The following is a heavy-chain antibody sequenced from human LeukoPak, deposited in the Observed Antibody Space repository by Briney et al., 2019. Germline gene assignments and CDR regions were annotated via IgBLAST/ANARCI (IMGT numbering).Heavy chain of an antibody. V-gene: IGHV3-23*01. J-gene: IGHJ4*02. CDR1: GFAFSNYA. CDR2: ISGSGGTT. CDR3: AKIYSRYFDY. D-gene: IGHD5-18*01. Sequence: GGSLRLSCAASGFAFSNYAMSWVRQAPGKGLEWVSTISGSGGTTYYADSVKGRFTISRDNSKNTLFLQMNSLRAEDTAVYYCAKIYSRYFDYWGQGTLVTVSS.